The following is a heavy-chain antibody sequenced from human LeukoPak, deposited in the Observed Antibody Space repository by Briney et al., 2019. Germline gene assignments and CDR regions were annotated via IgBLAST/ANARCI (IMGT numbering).Heavy chain of an antibody. D-gene: IGHD3-22*01. CDR1: GGSFSGYY. V-gene: IGHV4-34*01. CDR3: ARSHSSGYLGAFDI. Sequence: SETLSLTCAVYGGSFSGYYWSWIRQPPGKGLEWIGEINHSGSTNYNPSLKSRVTISVDTSKNQFSLKLSSVTAADTAVYYCARSHSSGYLGAFDIWGQGTMVTVSS. CDR2: INHSGST. J-gene: IGHJ3*02.